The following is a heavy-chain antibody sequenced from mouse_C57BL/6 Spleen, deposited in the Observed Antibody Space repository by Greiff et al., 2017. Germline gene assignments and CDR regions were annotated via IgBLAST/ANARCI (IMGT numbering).Heavy chain of an antibody. J-gene: IGHJ4*01. Sequence: VQLQQSGPGLVQPSQSLSITCTVSGFSLTSYGVHWVRQSPGKGLEWLGVIWSGGSTDYNAAFISRRSISKDNSKSQVFFKMNSLQADDTAIYYCARNRRWAMDYWGQGTSVTVSS. V-gene: IGHV2-2*01. CDR1: GFSLTSYG. CDR3: ARNRRWAMDY. CDR2: IWSGGST. D-gene: IGHD1-1*01.